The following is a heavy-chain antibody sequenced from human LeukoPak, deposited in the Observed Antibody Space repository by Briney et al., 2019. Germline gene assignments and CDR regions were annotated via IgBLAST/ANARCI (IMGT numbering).Heavy chain of an antibody. CDR3: ARWGQDSSGYYYDFDY. D-gene: IGHD3-22*01. CDR1: GCSISSYY. V-gene: IGHV4-59*01. CDR2: IYYSGST. J-gene: IGHJ4*02. Sequence: SETLSLTCTVSGCSISSYYWSWIRQPPGKGLEWIGYIYYSGSTNYNPSLKSRVTISVDTSKNQFSLKLSSVTAADTAVYYCARWGQDSSGYYYDFDYWGQGTLVIVSS.